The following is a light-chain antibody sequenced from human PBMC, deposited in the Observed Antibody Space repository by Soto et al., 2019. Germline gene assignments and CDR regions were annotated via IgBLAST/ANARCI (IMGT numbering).Light chain of an antibody. J-gene: IGKJ3*01. Sequence: EIVLTQSPATLSLSPGERATLSCRASQSVSSYLAWYQQKPGQAPRLLIYDASNRATGIPARFSGSGSGTDFTLTIRSLEPEDFAVYYCQQRSNWPFPFGPGTKVDIK. CDR2: DAS. CDR1: QSVSSY. CDR3: QQRSNWPFP. V-gene: IGKV3-11*01.